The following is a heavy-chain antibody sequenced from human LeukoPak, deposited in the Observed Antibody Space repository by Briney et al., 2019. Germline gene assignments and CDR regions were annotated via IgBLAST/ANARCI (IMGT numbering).Heavy chain of an antibody. D-gene: IGHD3-3*01. J-gene: IGHJ5*02. CDR2: ISGSGGST. CDR1: GFTFSSYA. Sequence: GGSLRLSCAASGFTFSSYAMSWVRQAPGKGLEWVSAISGSGGSTYYADSEKGRFTISRDNSKNTLYLQMNSLRAEDTAVYYCAHGAIFGVVNAAWGQGTLVTVSS. CDR3: AHGAIFGVVNAA. V-gene: IGHV3-23*01.